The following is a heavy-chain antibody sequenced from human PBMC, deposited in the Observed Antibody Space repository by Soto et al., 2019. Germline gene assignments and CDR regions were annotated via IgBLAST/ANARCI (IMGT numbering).Heavy chain of an antibody. J-gene: IGHJ6*03. V-gene: IGHV4-34*01. CDR2: INHSGST. CDR1: GGSFSGYY. D-gene: IGHD3-10*01. CDR3: ARSMVRGAYYYYYYMDV. Sequence: ASETLSLTCAVYGGSFSGYYWSWIRQPPGKGLEWIGEINHSGSTNYNPSLKSRVTISVDTSKNQFSLKLSSVTAADTAVYYCARSMVRGAYYYYYYMDVWGKGTTVTVSS.